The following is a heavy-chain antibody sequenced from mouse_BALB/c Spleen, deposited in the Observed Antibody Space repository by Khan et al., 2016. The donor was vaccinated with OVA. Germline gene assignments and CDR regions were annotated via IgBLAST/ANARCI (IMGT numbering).Heavy chain of an antibody. CDR2: ILPGSGRS. D-gene: IGHD1-1*01. Sequence: VQLQQSGAELMKPGASVKISCKATGYTFSSYWLEWVKQRPGHGLEWIGEILPGSGRSNYNEKFKGKATLTADISSNTAYMQLSSLTSEDSAVYYCARVNYGSRDYFDYWGQGTTLTVSS. V-gene: IGHV1-9*01. CDR3: ARVNYGSRDYFDY. CDR1: GYTFSSYW. J-gene: IGHJ2*01.